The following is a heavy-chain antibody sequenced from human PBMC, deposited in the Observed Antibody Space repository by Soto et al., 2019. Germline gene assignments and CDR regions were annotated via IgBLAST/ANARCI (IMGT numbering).Heavy chain of an antibody. V-gene: IGHV4-31*03. CDR1: GGSISSGGYY. Sequence: SETLSLTCTVSGGSISSGGYYWSWIRQHPGKGLEWIGYIYYSGSTYYNPSLKSRVTISVDTSKNQFSLKLSSVTAADTAVYYCARAHYDILTGYFPGQWLDFWGQGTLVTVSS. D-gene: IGHD3-9*01. CDR3: ARAHYDILTGYFPGQWLDF. J-gene: IGHJ4*02. CDR2: IYYSGST.